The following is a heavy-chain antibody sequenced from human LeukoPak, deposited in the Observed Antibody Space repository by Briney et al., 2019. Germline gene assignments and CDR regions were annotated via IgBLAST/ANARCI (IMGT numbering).Heavy chain of an antibody. CDR1: GLNIRNYW. V-gene: IGHV3-74*01. CDR2: MNDDGSGI. J-gene: IGHJ4*02. Sequence: PGGSLRLSCALSGLNIRNYWMHWVRQAPGKGLVWVSRMNDDGSGISYADSVKGRFTISRDHAKNTLYLQMNSLRAEDTAVYYCARETLYSGYAAYLDYWGQGTLVTVSS. D-gene: IGHD5-12*01. CDR3: ARETLYSGYAAYLDY.